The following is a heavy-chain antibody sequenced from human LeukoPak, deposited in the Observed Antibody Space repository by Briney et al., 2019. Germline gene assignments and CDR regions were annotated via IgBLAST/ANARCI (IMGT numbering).Heavy chain of an antibody. V-gene: IGHV4-31*03. Sequence: SETLSLTCTVSGGSMSSGGYYWSSIRQHPGKGLEWIGYIYYSGSTYYNPSLKSRVTISVDTSKNQFSLKLSSVTAADTAVYYCARETTVVQAPFNHYYYYGMDVWGQGTTVTVSS. CDR1: GGSMSSGGYY. J-gene: IGHJ6*02. CDR3: ARETTVVQAPFNHYYYYGMDV. CDR2: IYYSGST. D-gene: IGHD4-23*01.